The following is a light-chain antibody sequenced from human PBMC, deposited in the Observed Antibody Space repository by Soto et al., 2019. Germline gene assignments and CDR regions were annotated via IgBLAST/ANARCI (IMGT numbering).Light chain of an antibody. J-gene: IGLJ1*01. CDR1: SSDVGSYNY. V-gene: IGLV2-14*01. CDR3: GSYTTTSTYV. Sequence: SALTQPASVSGSPGQSITISCTGTSSDVGSYNYVSWYQQHPGKAPKLMVYDVSNRPSGVSNRFSGSKSGNTASLTISGLQAEDEADYYCGSYTTTSTYVFGTGTKVTVL. CDR2: DVS.